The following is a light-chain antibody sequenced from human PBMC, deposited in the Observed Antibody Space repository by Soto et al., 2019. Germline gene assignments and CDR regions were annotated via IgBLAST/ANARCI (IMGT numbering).Light chain of an antibody. J-gene: IGKJ3*01. V-gene: IGKV4-1*01. CDR3: QQYYSVPFT. CDR1: QSVFDSSNNKNY. Sequence: DIVMTQFPDSLAVSLGERATINCKSSQSVFDSSNNKNYISWYQQKPGQPPNLLISWSSARASGVPDRFNGGGSGTDVTLTSNGLQAEDVAIYYWQQYYSVPFTFGPGTKV. CDR2: WSS.